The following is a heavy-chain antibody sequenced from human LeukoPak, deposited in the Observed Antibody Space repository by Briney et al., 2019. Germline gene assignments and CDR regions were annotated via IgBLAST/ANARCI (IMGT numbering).Heavy chain of an antibody. Sequence: PGGSLRLSCAASGFTFSTYSMNWVRQAPGKRLEWVSSISTGSSYMYYGDSVKGRFTISRDNAKNSLYLQMNSLRVEDTAVYYCAGTAAGTDYWGQGTLVTVSS. CDR3: AGTAAGTDY. D-gene: IGHD6-13*01. V-gene: IGHV3-21*01. CDR1: GFTFSTYS. J-gene: IGHJ4*02. CDR2: ISTGSSYM.